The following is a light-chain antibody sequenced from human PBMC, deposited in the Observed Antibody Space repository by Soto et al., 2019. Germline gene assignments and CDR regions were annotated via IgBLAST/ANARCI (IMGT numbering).Light chain of an antibody. Sequence: QSVLTQPASVSGSPGQSITISCTGTSSDVGAYNYVSWYQQHPGKAPKLMIYEVSNRPSGVSNRFSGSKSGNTASLTISGLQAEDEADYYCNSYTRSSTLVFGGGTKLTVL. CDR1: SSDVGAYNY. J-gene: IGLJ3*02. CDR2: EVS. CDR3: NSYTRSSTLV. V-gene: IGLV2-14*01.